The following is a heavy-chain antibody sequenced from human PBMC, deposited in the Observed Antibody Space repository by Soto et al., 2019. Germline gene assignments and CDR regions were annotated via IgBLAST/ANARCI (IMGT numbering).Heavy chain of an antibody. CDR2: IKQDGSEK. V-gene: IGHV3-7*05. D-gene: IGHD3-22*01. CDR3: ARWTRRDYYDSSAPRYFDL. Sequence: PGGSLRLSCAASGFTFSSYWMSWVRQAPGKGLEWVANIKQDGSEKYYVDSVKGRFTISRDNAKNSLYLQMNSLRAEDKAVYYCARWTRRDYYDSSAPRYFDLWGRGTLVTVSS. CDR1: GFTFSSYW. J-gene: IGHJ2*01.